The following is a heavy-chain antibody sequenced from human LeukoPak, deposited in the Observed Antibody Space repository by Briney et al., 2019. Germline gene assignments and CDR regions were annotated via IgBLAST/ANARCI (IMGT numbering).Heavy chain of an antibody. CDR1: GFTFSSYS. J-gene: IGHJ4*02. D-gene: IGHD3-10*01. CDR2: ISSSSSYI. Sequence: GGSLRLSCAASGFTFSSYSMNWVRQAPGKGLEWVSSISSSSSYIYYADSVKGRFTISRDNAKNSLYLQMNGLRAEDTAVYYCARAYGSGSYYNLNDYWGQGTLVTVSS. CDR3: ARAYGSGSYYNLNDY. V-gene: IGHV3-21*01.